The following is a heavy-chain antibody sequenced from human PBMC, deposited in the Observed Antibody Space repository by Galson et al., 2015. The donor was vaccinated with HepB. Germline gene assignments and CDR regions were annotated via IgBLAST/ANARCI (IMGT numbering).Heavy chain of an antibody. Sequence: SVKVSCKASGGTFSTYTLSWVRQAPGQGLEWMGGIIPIFGSANYAQKFQGRVTITADESTSTSYMELRRLRSKDTAVYYCARQYDTSGYYPYWGQGTLVTVSS. D-gene: IGHD3-22*01. CDR3: ARQYDTSGYYPY. CDR1: GGTFSTYT. CDR2: IIPIFGSA. V-gene: IGHV1-69*13. J-gene: IGHJ4*02.